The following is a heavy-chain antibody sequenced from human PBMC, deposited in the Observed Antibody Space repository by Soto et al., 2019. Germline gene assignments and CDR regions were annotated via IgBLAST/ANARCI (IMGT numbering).Heavy chain of an antibody. Sequence: GASVKVSCKVSGYTLTELSMHWVRQAPGKGLEWMGGFDPEDGETIYAQKFQGRVTMTEDTSTDTAYMELSSLRSEDTAVYYCATDLFRGYCSGGSCYYPYHYGMDVWGQGTTVTVSS. V-gene: IGHV1-24*01. D-gene: IGHD2-15*01. CDR1: GYTLTELS. J-gene: IGHJ6*02. CDR2: FDPEDGET. CDR3: ATDLFRGYCSGGSCYYPYHYGMDV.